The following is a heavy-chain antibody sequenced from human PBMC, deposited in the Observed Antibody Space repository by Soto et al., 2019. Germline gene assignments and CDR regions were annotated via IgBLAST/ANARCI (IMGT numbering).Heavy chain of an antibody. D-gene: IGHD6-19*01. CDR1: GFTFSSYA. CDR3: ARDKEWLAYFDY. J-gene: IGHJ4*02. Sequence: QVQLVESGGGVVQPGRSLRLSCAASGFTFSSYAMHWVRQAPGKGLEWVAVISYDGSNKYYADSVKGRFTISRDNSKNTLYLHMNSLRAEDTAVYYCARDKEWLAYFDYWGQGTLVTVSS. CDR2: ISYDGSNK. V-gene: IGHV3-30-3*01.